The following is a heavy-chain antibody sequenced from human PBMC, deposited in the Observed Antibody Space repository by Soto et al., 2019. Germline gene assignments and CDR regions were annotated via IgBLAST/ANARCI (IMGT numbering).Heavy chain of an antibody. D-gene: IGHD6-6*01. CDR3: ARYAARPVGFDY. J-gene: IGHJ4*02. Sequence: PGGSLRLSCAASGFTFSSYEMNWVRQAPGKGLEWVSYISSSGSTIYYADSVKGRFTISRDNAKNSLYLQMNSPRAEDTAVYYCARYAARPVGFDYWGQGTLVTVSS. V-gene: IGHV3-48*03. CDR1: GFTFSSYE. CDR2: ISSSGSTI.